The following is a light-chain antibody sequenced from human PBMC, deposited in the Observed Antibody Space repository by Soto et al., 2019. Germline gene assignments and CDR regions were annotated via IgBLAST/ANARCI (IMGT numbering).Light chain of an antibody. CDR3: QQYYTFHT. J-gene: IGKJ4*01. Sequence: DFQMPQSTHTLSASLGDRVTITCRASHNLIKWLAWYQQKPGKAPKLLIYEASSLQSGVPSRFSGSGSGTEFTLTISSLQPDDSATYYCQQYYTFHTFAGGTKVDVK. CDR1: HNLIKW. V-gene: IGKV1-5*03. CDR2: EAS.